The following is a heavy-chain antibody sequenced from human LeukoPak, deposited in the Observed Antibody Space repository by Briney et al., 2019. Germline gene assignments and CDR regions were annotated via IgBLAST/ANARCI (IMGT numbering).Heavy chain of an antibody. CDR3: ARVNSSGWYFDY. CDR1: GGTFSSYA. J-gene: IGHJ4*02. V-gene: IGHV1-69*05. CDR2: IIPIFGTA. D-gene: IGHD6-19*01. Sequence: ASVKVSCKASGGTFSSYAISWVRQAPGQGLEWMGGIIPIFGTANYAQKFQGRVTMTRDMSTSTVYMELSSLRSEDTAVYYCARVNSSGWYFDYWGQGTLVTVSS.